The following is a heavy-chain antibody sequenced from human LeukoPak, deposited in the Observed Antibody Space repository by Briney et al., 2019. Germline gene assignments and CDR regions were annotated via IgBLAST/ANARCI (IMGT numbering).Heavy chain of an antibody. CDR1: GGPMSSYY. CDR3: ARGSYYFDY. CDR2: IYQRGNT. V-gene: IGHV4-59*08. J-gene: IGHJ4*02. Sequence: SETLSLTCTVSGGPMSSYYWSWIRQPPGKGLEGIGYIYQRGNTNYNPSLNSRVTISVDTSKTEFSLKLSSVTAADTAVYYCARGSYYFDYWGQGTLVTVSS. D-gene: IGHD2-21*01.